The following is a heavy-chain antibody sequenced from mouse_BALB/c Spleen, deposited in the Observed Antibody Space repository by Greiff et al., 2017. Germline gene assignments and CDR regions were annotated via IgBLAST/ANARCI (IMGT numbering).Heavy chain of an antibody. CDR3: ARRDHYYGSSYEFMDY. CDR1: GYSITSDYA. V-gene: IGHV3-2*02. D-gene: IGHD1-1*01. J-gene: IGHJ4*01. CDR2: ISYSGST. Sequence: EVQLVESGPGLVKPSQSLSLTCTVTGYSITSDYAWNWIRQFPGNKLEWMGYISYSGSTSYNPSLKSRISITRDTSKNQFFLQLNSVTTEDTATYYCARRDHYYGSSYEFMDYWGQGTSVTVSS.